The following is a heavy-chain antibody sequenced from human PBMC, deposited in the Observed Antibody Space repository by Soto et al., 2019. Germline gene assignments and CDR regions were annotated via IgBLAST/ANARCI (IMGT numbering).Heavy chain of an antibody. J-gene: IGHJ4*02. CDR2: MNTNTCNT. D-gene: IGHD3-3*01. V-gene: IGHV1-8*01. Sequence: QVLLVQSGADVKKPGASVKVSCKTYGYTFTEFDINWVRQAPGQGLERMGWMNTNTCNTGYAQKCEGRVTMSTDTSISTAYMVLGRLRSEDTAVYYCARVVRFFGGHAGYWGQGTLVTVSS. CDR1: GYTFTEFD. CDR3: ARVVRFFGGHAGY.